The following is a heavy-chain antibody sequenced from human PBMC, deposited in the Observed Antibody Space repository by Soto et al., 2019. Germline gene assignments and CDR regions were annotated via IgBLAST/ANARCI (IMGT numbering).Heavy chain of an antibody. CDR3: ARDRRWLQSEEKDWYFDL. J-gene: IGHJ2*01. D-gene: IGHD5-12*01. Sequence: SETLSLTGTVSDSSISSDYWSWIRQPPGKGLEWIGYIYYSGSTNYNPSLKSRVTISVDTSKNQFSLKLSSVTAADTAVYYCARDRRWLQSEEKDWYFDLWGRGTLVTVSS. CDR1: DSSISSDY. V-gene: IGHV4-59*01. CDR2: IYYSGST.